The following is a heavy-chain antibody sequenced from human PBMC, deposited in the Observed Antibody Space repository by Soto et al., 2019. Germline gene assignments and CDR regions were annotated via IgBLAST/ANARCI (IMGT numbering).Heavy chain of an antibody. CDR1: GGSINSGGYY. J-gene: IGHJ6*02. V-gene: IGHV4-31*03. CDR2: IYQSGSA. D-gene: IGHD4-17*01. Sequence: QVQLQESGPGLVKPSQTLSLTCTVSGGSINSGGYYWTWIRQHPGKGLEWIGHIYQSGSAYYNPSRKSRVTMSVETSKNLFSLKLTSVTAADTAVYYCARTARATVTMGGYYYYDMDVWGQGTKVTVSS. CDR3: ARTARATVTMGGYYYYDMDV.